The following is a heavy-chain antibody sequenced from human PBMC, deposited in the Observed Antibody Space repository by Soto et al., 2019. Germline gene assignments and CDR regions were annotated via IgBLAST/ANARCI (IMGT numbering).Heavy chain of an antibody. J-gene: IGHJ6*02. CDR1: GFTFSSYA. CDR2: ISSNGGST. V-gene: IGHV3-64*01. D-gene: IGHD3-9*01. Sequence: HPGGSLRLSCAASGFTFSSYAMHWVRQAPGKGLEYVSAISSNGGSTYYANSVKGRFTISRDNSKNTLYLQMGSLRAEDMAVYYCARGSVLRYFDWLYHYGMDVWGQGTTVTVSS. CDR3: ARGSVLRYFDWLYHYGMDV.